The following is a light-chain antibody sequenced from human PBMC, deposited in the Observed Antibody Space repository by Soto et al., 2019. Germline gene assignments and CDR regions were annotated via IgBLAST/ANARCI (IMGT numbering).Light chain of an antibody. CDR2: EDH. CDR3: QSSDNSNHVV. V-gene: IGLV6-57*02. Sequence: NFMLTQPHSVSESPGKTVTISCTSSSGSIASNYVQWYQQRPGSVPTTVIYEDHQRPSGVPDRFSGSIDRSSNSASLTISGLKAEDEADYYCQSSDNSNHVVFGGGTKLTVL. CDR1: SGSIASNY. J-gene: IGLJ2*01.